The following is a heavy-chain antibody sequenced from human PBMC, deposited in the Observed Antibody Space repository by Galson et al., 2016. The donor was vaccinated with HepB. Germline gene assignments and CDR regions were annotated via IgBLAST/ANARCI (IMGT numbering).Heavy chain of an antibody. Sequence: SLRLSCAASGFPFSDYYMHWIRQAPGKGLEWISFISWNGDYTNYADSVRGRFTVSRDNARNSLHLQMDNLRNDDTAVYYCARDTREGEPRGRFDPWGQGTLVTVSS. J-gene: IGHJ5*02. CDR3: ARDTREGEPRGRFDP. CDR1: GFPFSDYY. CDR2: ISWNGDYT. D-gene: IGHD3-16*01. V-gene: IGHV3-11*06.